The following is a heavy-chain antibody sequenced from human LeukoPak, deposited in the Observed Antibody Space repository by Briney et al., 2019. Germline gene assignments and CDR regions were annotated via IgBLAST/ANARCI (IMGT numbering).Heavy chain of an antibody. V-gene: IGHV1-24*01. CDR2: FDPEDGET. Sequence: ASVKVSCKVSGYTLTELSMHWVRQAPGKGLEWMGGFDPEDGETIYAQKFQGKVTMTEDTSTDTAYMELSSLRSEDTAVYYCATDTSFTNYFDRSDYYSFDYWGQGTLVTVSS. CDR3: ATDTSFTNYFDRSDYYSFDY. J-gene: IGHJ4*02. CDR1: GYTLTELS. D-gene: IGHD3-22*01.